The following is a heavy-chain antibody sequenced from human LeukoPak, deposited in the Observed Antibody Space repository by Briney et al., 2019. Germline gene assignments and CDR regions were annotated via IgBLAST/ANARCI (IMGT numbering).Heavy chain of an antibody. CDR1: GFTFDDYG. J-gene: IGHJ4*02. V-gene: IGHV3-20*04. Sequence: GGSLRLSCAASGFTFDDYGMSWVRQAPGKGLEWVSRISWNGGSTTYADSVKGRFTISRGNAKNSLYLQMNSLRAEDTAVYYCARDPGGYSSSWIDYWGQGTLVTVSS. CDR3: ARDPGGYSSSWIDY. CDR2: ISWNGGST. D-gene: IGHD6-13*01.